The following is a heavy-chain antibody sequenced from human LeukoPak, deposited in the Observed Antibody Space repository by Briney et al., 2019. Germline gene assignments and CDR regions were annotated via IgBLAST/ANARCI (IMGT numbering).Heavy chain of an antibody. Sequence: SETLSLTCPVSGGSVSGYYWSCIRRPPGRGLEWIGYIFYSGTTLYSPSLKSRVTMSVDTSENQFSLKLSSVTAADTAVYYCARHDVVPVIRRGFVFWGQGILVTVSS. CDR2: IFYSGTT. V-gene: IGHV4-59*08. CDR1: GGSVSGYY. D-gene: IGHD3-10*01. CDR3: ARHDVVPVIRRGFVF. J-gene: IGHJ4*02.